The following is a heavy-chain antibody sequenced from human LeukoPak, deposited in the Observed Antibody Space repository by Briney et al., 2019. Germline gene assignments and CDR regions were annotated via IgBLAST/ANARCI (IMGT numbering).Heavy chain of an antibody. J-gene: IGHJ4*02. V-gene: IGHV3-30*02. CDR1: GFTFSSYG. Sequence: GGSLRLSCAASGFTFSSYGMHWVRQAPGKGLEWVAFIRYDGSNKYYAASVKGRFTISRDNSKNTLYLQMNSLRAEDTAVYYCAKDMLGYCSDGSCPGFDYWGQGTLVTVSS. CDR3: AKDMLGYCSDGSCPGFDY. CDR2: IRYDGSNK. D-gene: IGHD2-15*01.